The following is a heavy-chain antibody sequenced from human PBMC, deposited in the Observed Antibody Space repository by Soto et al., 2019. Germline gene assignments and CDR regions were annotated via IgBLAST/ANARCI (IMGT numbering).Heavy chain of an antibody. CDR2: IYYAGTT. J-gene: IGHJ1*01. CDR1: GDTIRRGD. V-gene: IGHV4-59*08. CDR3: ARLGAFYQAMDS. D-gene: IGHD2-2*01. Sequence: SETLSLTCSVSGDTIRRGDWSWSRQPPGKGLEWIGYIYYAGTTTYNPSLQSRVSISLDTSKNEVSLKLTSVTAADTAVYFCARLGAFYQAMDSWGQGTLVTVSS.